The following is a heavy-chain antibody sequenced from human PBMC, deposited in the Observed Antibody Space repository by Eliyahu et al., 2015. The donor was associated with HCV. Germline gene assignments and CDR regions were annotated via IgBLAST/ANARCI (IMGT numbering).Heavy chain of an antibody. CDR2: INPNSGGT. V-gene: IGHV1-2*02. CDR1: GYTFTGYY. Sequence: QVQLVQSGAEVKKPGASVKVSCKASGYTFTGYYMHWVRQAPGQGLEWMGWINPNSGGTNYAQKFQGRVTMTRDTSISTAYMELSRLRSDDTAVYYCARDGYSSWTTNWFDPWGQGTLVTVSS. J-gene: IGHJ5*02. D-gene: IGHD6-13*01. CDR3: ARDGYSSWTTNWFDP.